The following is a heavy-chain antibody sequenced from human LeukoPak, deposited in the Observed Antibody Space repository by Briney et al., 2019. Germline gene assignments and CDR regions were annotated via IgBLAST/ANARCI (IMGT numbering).Heavy chain of an antibody. CDR3: AKVGPAMISTRGAFDI. Sequence: PGGSLRLSCAASGFTFSSYAMSWVRQAPGKGLEWVSAISGSGGSTYYADSVKGRFTISRDNSKNTLYLQMNSLRAEDTAVYYCAKVGPAMISTRGAFDIWGQGTMVTVSS. CDR1: GFTFSSYA. CDR2: ISGSGGST. J-gene: IGHJ3*02. D-gene: IGHD3-22*01. V-gene: IGHV3-23*01.